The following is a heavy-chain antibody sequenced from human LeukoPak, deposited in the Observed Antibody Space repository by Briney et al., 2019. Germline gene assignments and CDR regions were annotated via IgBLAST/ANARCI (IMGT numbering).Heavy chain of an antibody. CDR2: ISAYNGNT. J-gene: IGHJ3*02. CDR1: GYTFTIYG. CDR3: ARGGYQVLPTVGDAFDI. D-gene: IGHD4-23*01. V-gene: IGHV1-18*01. Sequence: EASVNVSCKASGYTFTIYGISWVRQAPGQGLEWMGWISAYNGNTNYAQKLQGRVTMTTDTSTSTAYMELRSLRSDDTAVYYCARGGYQVLPTVGDAFDIWGQGTMVTVSS.